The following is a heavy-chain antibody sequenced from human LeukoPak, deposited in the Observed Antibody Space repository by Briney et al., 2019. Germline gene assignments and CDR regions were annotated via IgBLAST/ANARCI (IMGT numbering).Heavy chain of an antibody. CDR1: GGTFSSFA. J-gene: IGHJ6*02. V-gene: IGHV1-69*04. Sequence: AASVKVSRKASGGTFSSFAISWVRQAPGQRLEWMGRIIPILGIANYAQKFQGRVTITADKSTSTAYMELSSLRSEDTAVYYCATSDLTVTTQYYYYYYGMDVWGQGTTVTVSS. CDR3: ATSDLTVTTQYYYYYYGMDV. D-gene: IGHD4-17*01. CDR2: IIPILGIA.